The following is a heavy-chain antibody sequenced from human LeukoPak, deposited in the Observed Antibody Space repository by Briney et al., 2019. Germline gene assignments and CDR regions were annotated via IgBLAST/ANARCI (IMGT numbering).Heavy chain of an antibody. Sequence: PGGSLRLSCAASGFTFSGSAMHWVRRASGKGLEWVGRIRSKANSYATAYAASVKGRFTISRDDSKNTAYLQMNSLKTEDTAVYYCTSALIAAAGTTLDYWGQGTLVTVSS. D-gene: IGHD6-13*01. CDR3: TSALIAAAGTTLDY. J-gene: IGHJ4*02. CDR2: IRSKANSYAT. CDR1: GFTFSGSA. V-gene: IGHV3-73*01.